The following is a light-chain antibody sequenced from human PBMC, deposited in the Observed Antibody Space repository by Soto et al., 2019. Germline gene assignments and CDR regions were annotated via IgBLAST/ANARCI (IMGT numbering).Light chain of an antibody. CDR3: QQYNSYWT. CDR2: DAS. Sequence: DIQMTQSPSSLSASVGDRVTITCRASQSIRNDLGWYQQKPGKAPKLLIYDASSLESGVPSRFSGSGSGTEFTLTISSLQPDDFATYYCQQYNSYWTFGQGTKGDIK. J-gene: IGKJ1*01. CDR1: QSIRND. V-gene: IGKV1-17*01.